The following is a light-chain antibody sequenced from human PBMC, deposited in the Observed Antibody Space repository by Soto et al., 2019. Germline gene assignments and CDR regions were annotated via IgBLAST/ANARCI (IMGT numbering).Light chain of an antibody. V-gene: IGKV1-39*01. CDR2: AAS. CDR1: QSISTY. Sequence: DIQTTHSPSSVSPSVVGRVTITFLASQSISTYLHWYQKKAGKAPHLLIYAASNLQSGVPSRFSGSGSGTDFTLTINSLQPEDFATYYCQKGYSTPWTGGHGTTGDI. J-gene: IGKJ1*01. CDR3: QKGYSTPWT.